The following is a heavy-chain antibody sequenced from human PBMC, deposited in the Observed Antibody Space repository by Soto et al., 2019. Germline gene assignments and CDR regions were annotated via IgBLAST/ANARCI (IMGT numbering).Heavy chain of an antibody. V-gene: IGHV3-11*06. CDR2: ISSSSSYT. Sequence: PGGSLRLSCAASGFTFSDYYMSWIRQAPGKGLEWVSYISSSSSYTNYADSVKGRFTISRDNAKNSLYLQMNSLRAEDTAVYYCARVEPENWFDPWGQGTLVTVSS. CDR1: GFTFSDYY. J-gene: IGHJ5*02. CDR3: ARVEPENWFDP.